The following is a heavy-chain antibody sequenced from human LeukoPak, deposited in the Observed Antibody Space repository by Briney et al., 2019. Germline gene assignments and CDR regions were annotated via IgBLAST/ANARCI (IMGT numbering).Heavy chain of an antibody. CDR2: IWYDGSNK. CDR3: AKDLGGYCSGGSCYYGMDV. D-gene: IGHD2-15*01. V-gene: IGHV3-30*02. J-gene: IGHJ6*02. Sequence: GGSLRLSCAASGFTFSSYGMHWVRQAPGKGLEWVAVIWYDGSNKYYADSVKGRFTISRDNSKNTLYLQMNSLRAEDTAVYYCAKDLGGYCSGGSCYYGMDVWGQGTTVTVSS. CDR1: GFTFSSYG.